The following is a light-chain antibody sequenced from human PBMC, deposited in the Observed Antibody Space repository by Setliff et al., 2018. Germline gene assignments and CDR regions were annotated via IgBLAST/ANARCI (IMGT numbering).Light chain of an antibody. V-gene: IGLV2-14*03. CDR2: GVS. J-gene: IGLJ1*01. CDR3: NAYASDTTYV. Sequence: QSALTQPASVSGSPGQSITISCSGTSSDVGSYDLVSWYQQHPGKAPKLIIYGVSDRPSGVSSRFSGSKSGNTAYLTISGLQTEDEAVYYCNAYASDTTYVFGSGTRSPS. CDR1: SSDVGSYDL.